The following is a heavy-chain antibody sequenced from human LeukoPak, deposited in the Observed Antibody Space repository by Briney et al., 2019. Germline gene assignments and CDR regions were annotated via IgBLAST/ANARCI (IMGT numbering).Heavy chain of an antibody. Sequence: SETLSLTCTVSGGSINNYYWSWIRQPPGKGLEWIGYIYYSGSTNYNPSLKSRVTMSVDTSKNQFSLKLSSVTAADTAVYYCARGSSYGSGSYPDAFDIWGQGTMVTVSS. CDR1: GGSINNYY. CDR2: IYYSGST. D-gene: IGHD3-10*01. J-gene: IGHJ3*02. V-gene: IGHV4-59*12. CDR3: ARGSSYGSGSYPDAFDI.